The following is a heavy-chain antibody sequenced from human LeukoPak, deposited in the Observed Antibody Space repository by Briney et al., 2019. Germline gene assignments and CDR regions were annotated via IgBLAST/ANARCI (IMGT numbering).Heavy chain of an antibody. Sequence: SETLSLTCAVYGGSFSGYYWSWIRQPPGKGLEWIGEINHSGSTNYNPSLKSRVTISVDTSNNQFSLKLSSVTAADTAVYYCARINPRGPFDYWGQGTLVTVSS. CDR2: INHSGST. D-gene: IGHD3-10*01. CDR3: ARINPRGPFDY. J-gene: IGHJ4*02. CDR1: GGSFSGYY. V-gene: IGHV4-34*01.